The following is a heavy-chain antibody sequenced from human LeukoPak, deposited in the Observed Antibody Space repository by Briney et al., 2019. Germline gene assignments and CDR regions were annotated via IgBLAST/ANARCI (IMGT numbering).Heavy chain of an antibody. Sequence: ASETLSLTCTVSGGSISSYYWSWIRQPPGKGLEWIGYIYYSGSTNYNPSLKSRVTISIDTSKSQFSLKLSSVTAADTAVYYCARGPRVSGYYYDFDYWDQGTLVTVSS. CDR3: ARGPRVSGYYYDFDY. V-gene: IGHV4-59*01. CDR1: GGSISSYY. D-gene: IGHD3-22*01. J-gene: IGHJ4*02. CDR2: IYYSGST.